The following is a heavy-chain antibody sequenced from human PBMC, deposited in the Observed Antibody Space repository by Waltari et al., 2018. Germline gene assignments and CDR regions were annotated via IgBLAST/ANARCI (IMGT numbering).Heavy chain of an antibody. CDR2: IYSGGST. CDR1: GFTVSSNY. J-gene: IGHJ4*02. V-gene: IGHV3-53*01. CDR3: ARNANYYDSRRLDY. Sequence: EVQLVESGGGLIQPGGSLRLSCAASGFTVSSNYMSWVRQAPGKGLEWVSVIYSGGSTYYADSVKGRFTISRDNSKNTLYLQRNSLRAEDTAVYYCARNANYYDSRRLDYWGQGTLVTVSS. D-gene: IGHD3-22*01.